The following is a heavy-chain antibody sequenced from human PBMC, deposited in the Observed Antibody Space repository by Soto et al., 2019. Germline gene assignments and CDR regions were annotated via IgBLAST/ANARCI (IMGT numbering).Heavy chain of an antibody. D-gene: IGHD3-22*01. V-gene: IGHV3-48*03. Sequence: GGSLRLSCAASGFTLRSYEMSWVRRAPGKGLEWVSYISRSGTTIYYADSVKGRFTISRDSAKNSLYLQMNGLRVEDTAVYYCARGPSSGFYYFDYWGQGTLVTVSS. CDR2: ISRSGTTI. CDR3: ARGPSSGFYYFDY. J-gene: IGHJ4*02. CDR1: GFTLRSYE.